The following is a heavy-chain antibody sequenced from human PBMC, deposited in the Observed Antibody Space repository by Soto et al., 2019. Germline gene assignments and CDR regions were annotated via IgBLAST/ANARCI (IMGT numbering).Heavy chain of an antibody. D-gene: IGHD6-13*01. Sequence: ASVKVSCKASGGTFSSYAISWVRQAPGQGLEWMGGIIPIFGTANYAQKFQGRVTITADESTSTAYMELSSLRSEDTAVYYCARDREDSSRWYRGGGFDIWGQGTMVTISS. CDR1: GGTFSSYA. V-gene: IGHV1-69*13. CDR2: IIPIFGTA. J-gene: IGHJ3*02. CDR3: ARDREDSSRWYRGGGFDI.